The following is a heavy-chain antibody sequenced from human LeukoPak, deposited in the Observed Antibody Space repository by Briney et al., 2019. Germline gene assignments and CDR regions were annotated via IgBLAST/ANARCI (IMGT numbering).Heavy chain of an antibody. CDR1: GFTFDDYA. CDR2: ISWNSGSI. CDR3: VVGYSSSWDAFDI. V-gene: IGHV3-9*01. J-gene: IGHJ3*02. Sequence: GGSLRLSCAASGFTFDDYAMHWVRQAPGKGLEWVSGISWNSGSIGYADSVKGRFTISRDNAKNSLYLQMNSLRAEDTALYYCVVGYSSSWDAFDIWGQGTMVTVSS. D-gene: IGHD6-13*01.